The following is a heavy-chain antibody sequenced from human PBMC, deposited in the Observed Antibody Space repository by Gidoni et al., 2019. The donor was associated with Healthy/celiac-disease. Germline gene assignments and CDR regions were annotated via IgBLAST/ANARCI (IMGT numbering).Heavy chain of an antibody. CDR3: ARDIVVVPAAIGLSKAYYYYGMDV. Sequence: GLEWMGWMNPNSGNTGYAQKFQGRVTMTRNTSISTAYMELSSLRSEDTAVYYCARDIVVVPAAIGLSKAYYYYGMDVWGQGTTVTVSS. J-gene: IGHJ6*02. CDR2: MNPNSGNT. D-gene: IGHD2-2*02. V-gene: IGHV1-8*01.